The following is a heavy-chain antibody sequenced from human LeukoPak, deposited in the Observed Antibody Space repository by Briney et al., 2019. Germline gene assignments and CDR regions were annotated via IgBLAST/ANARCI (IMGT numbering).Heavy chain of an antibody. Sequence: PGGSLRLSCVVSGFTFTNYGMHWVRQAPGKGLDWAASIAYDGSNENYAESVKGRFTISRDNSKNTLFLQLNSLRAEDTAVYYCARPSGSVTIFGVVDYFDYWGQGSLVTVSS. D-gene: IGHD3-3*01. CDR3: ARPSGSVTIFGVVDYFDY. CDR1: GFTFTNYG. J-gene: IGHJ4*02. CDR2: IAYDGSNE. V-gene: IGHV3-30*04.